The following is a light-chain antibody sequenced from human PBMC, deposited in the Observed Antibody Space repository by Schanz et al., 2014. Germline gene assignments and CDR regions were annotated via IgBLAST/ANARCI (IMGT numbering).Light chain of an antibody. CDR3: CSYAGFMSWV. J-gene: IGLJ2*01. Sequence: QSALTQPASVSGSPGQSITISCTGTSSDVGGYNYVSWYQQHPGKAPKLMIYDVSDRPSGVSNRFSGSKSGNTASLTFSGLQTEDEADYHCCSYAGFMSWVCGGGTKLTVL. CDR2: DVS. V-gene: IGLV2-14*01. CDR1: SSDVGGYNY.